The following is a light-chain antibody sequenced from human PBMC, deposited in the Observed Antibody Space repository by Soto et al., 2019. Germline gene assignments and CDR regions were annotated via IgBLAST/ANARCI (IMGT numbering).Light chain of an antibody. CDR3: QQLNSYPIT. V-gene: IGKV1-9*01. J-gene: IGKJ5*01. CDR1: QGISSY. CDR2: AAY. Sequence: QLTQSPSSLSASVGDRVTITCRASQGISSYLAWYQQKPGKAPNLLIYAAYTLQSGVPSRFSGSGSGTDFTLTISSLQPEDFATYYCQQLNSYPITFGQGTRLEIK.